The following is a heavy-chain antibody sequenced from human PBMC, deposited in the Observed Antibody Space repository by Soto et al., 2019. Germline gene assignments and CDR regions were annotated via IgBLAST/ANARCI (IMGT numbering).Heavy chain of an antibody. J-gene: IGHJ4*02. V-gene: IGHV3-33*01. Sequence: QVQLVESGGGVVQPGRSLRLSCAASGFTFSSYGMHWVRQAPGKGLEWVAVIWYDGSNKYYADSVKRRFTISRDNSKNTLYLQMNSLRAEDTAVYYCASDMGYSGYDFRYWGQGTLVTVSS. CDR3: ASDMGYSGYDFRY. CDR2: IWYDGSNK. CDR1: GFTFSSYG. D-gene: IGHD5-12*01.